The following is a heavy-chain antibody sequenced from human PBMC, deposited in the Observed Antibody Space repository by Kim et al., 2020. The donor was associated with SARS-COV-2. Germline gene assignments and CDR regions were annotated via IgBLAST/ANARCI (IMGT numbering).Heavy chain of an antibody. CDR3: TRDVEVAAGDAFDI. J-gene: IGHJ3*02. V-gene: IGHV3-74*01. Sequence: ADSVKGRFTISRANAKNTLYLQMSSLRAEDTAVYYCTRDVEVAAGDAFDIWGQGAMVTVS. D-gene: IGHD2-15*01.